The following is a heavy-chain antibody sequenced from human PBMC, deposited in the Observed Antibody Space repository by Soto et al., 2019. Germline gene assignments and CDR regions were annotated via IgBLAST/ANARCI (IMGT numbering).Heavy chain of an antibody. CDR3: AGGRIVVAGSSAYYGMDV. V-gene: IGHV1-69*01. D-gene: IGHD6-19*01. Sequence: QVHLLMQSGAEVKKPGSWVKVSCKASGGNPSNSAISWVRQAPGQGLEWMGGIIPVFGIISYAQNFQGRVTLTADESTSTAYMELRSLRVEDAAVYCCAGGRIVVAGSSAYYGMDVWGQGPAVTVSS. J-gene: IGHJ6*02. CDR2: IIPVFGII. CDR1: GGNPSNSA.